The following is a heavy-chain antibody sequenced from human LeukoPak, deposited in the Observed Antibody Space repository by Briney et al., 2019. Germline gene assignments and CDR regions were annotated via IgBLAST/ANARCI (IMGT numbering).Heavy chain of an antibody. V-gene: IGHV1-24*01. D-gene: IGHD2-15*01. J-gene: IGHJ4*02. CDR3: ATMVVAATYFDY. Sequence: ASVKVSCKVSAYTLTELSMHWVRQAPGKGLEWMGGFDPEDGETIYAQKFQGRVTMTEDTSTDTAYMELSSLRSEDTAVYYCATMVVAATYFDYSGQGTLVTVSS. CDR2: FDPEDGET. CDR1: AYTLTELS.